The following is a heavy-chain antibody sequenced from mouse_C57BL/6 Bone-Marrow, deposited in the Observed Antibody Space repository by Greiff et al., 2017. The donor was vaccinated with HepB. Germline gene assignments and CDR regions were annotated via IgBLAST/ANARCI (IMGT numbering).Heavy chain of an antibody. D-gene: IGHD1-1*01. Sequence: EVKWVESGAELVRPGASVKLSCTASGFNIKDDYMHWVKQRPEQGLEWIGWIDPENGDTEYASKFQGKATITADTSSNTAYLQLSSLTSEDTAVYYCTVITTVVGAYWGQGTLVTVSA. CDR2: IDPENGDT. CDR3: TVITTVVGAY. CDR1: GFNIKDDY. V-gene: IGHV14-4*01. J-gene: IGHJ3*01.